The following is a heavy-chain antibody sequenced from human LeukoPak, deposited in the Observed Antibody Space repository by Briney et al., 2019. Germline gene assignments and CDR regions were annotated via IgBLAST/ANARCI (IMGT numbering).Heavy chain of an antibody. CDR2: ILGSGGRT. V-gene: IGHV3-23*01. CDR1: GFTFSSYG. D-gene: IGHD3-10*01. CDR3: ATYGSGFGY. Sequence: PGGSLRLSCAASGFTFSSYGMSWVRQAPGKGLEWVSVILGSGGRTFYADSVKGRFTISRDNSSNTLYLQMNSLRGDDTAVYYCATYGSGFGYWGQGTLVTVS. J-gene: IGHJ4*02.